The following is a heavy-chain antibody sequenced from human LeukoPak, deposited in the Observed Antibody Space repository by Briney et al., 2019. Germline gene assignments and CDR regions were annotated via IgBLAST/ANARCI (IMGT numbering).Heavy chain of an antibody. CDR2: ISYDEINK. J-gene: IGHJ3*02. Sequence: GGSLGLSCAASGFTFSYYAMHWVRQAPGKGLEWVAVISYDEINKFHADSVKGRFIISRDNSKSTLYLLMNSLRAEDTAVYYCAREGRWKSLNSFDIWGQGTMVTVSS. CDR3: AREGRWKSLNSFDI. V-gene: IGHV3-30-3*01. D-gene: IGHD4-23*01. CDR1: GFTFSYYA.